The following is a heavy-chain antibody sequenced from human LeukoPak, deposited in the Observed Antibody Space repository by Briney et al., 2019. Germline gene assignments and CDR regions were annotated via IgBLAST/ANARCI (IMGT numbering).Heavy chain of an antibody. V-gene: IGHV3-21*01. CDR2: ISSSSSYI. CDR1: GFTFSSYS. J-gene: IGHJ5*02. D-gene: IGHD6-13*01. CDR3: ARDTSSSWSNWFDP. Sequence: GGSLRLSCAASGFTFSSYSMNWVRQAPGKGLEWVSSISSSSSYIYYADSVKGRFSISRDNAKNSLYLQMNSLRAEDTDVYYCARDTSSSWSNWFDPWGQGTLVTVSS.